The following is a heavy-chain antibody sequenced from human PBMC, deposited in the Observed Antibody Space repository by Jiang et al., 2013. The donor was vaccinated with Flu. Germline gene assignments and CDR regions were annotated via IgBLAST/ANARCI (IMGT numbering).Heavy chain of an antibody. D-gene: IGHD3-22*01. Sequence: QLVESGGGVVQPGRSLRLSCAASGFTFSSYAMHWVRQAPGKGLEWVAVISYDGSNKYYADSVKGRFTISRDNSKNTLYLQMNSLRAEDTAVYYCARDHYRGYGSGSYGLNYYDSSGYPDYWGQGTLVTVSS. J-gene: IGHJ4*02. CDR3: ARDHYRGYGSGSYGLNYYDSSGYPDY. CDR2: ISYDGSNK. CDR1: GFTFSSYA. V-gene: IGHV3-30*04.